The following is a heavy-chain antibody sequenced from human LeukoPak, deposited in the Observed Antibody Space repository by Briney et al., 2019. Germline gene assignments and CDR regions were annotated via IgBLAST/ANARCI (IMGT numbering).Heavy chain of an antibody. CDR1: GFTVNTNY. V-gene: IGHV3-53*05. J-gene: IGHJ4*02. CDR2: IYSGGST. D-gene: IGHD4-17*01. Sequence: GGSLRLSCAVSGFTVNTNYMSWVRQAPGKGLEWVSSIYSGGSTFYADSVKGRFTISRDNSKNTLYLQMNSLRAEDTAVYYCARTPSTVTNYWGQGTLVTVSS. CDR3: ARTPSTVTNY.